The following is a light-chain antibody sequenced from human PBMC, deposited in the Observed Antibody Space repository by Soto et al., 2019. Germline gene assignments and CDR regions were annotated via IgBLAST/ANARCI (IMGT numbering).Light chain of an antibody. CDR3: CSYAGSRHYV. J-gene: IGLJ1*01. CDR1: SSDVGSYNL. Sequence: QSVLTQPASVSGSPGQSITISCTGTSSDVGSYNLVSWYQQHPGKAPKFMIYEGTKRPSGVSNRFSGSKSGNTASLTISGLQAEDEADYYCCSYAGSRHYVFGTGTKVTV. CDR2: EGT. V-gene: IGLV2-23*01.